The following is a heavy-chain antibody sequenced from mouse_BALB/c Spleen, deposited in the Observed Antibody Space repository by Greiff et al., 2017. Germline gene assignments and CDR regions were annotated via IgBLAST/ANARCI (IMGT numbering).Heavy chain of an antibody. CDR2: IWSGGST. V-gene: IGHV2-2*02. Sequence: QVQLQQSGPGLVQPSQSLSITCTVSGFSLTSYGVHWVRQSPGKGLEWLGVIWSGGSTDYNAAFISRLSISKDNSKSQVFFKMNSLQANDTAIYYCARKDRGYAWFAYWGQGTLVTVSA. CDR1: GFSLTSYG. CDR3: ARKDRGYAWFAY. J-gene: IGHJ3*01. D-gene: IGHD1-2*01.